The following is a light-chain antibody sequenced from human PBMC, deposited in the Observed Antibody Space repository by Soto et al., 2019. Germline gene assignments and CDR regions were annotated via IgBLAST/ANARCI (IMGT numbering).Light chain of an antibody. V-gene: IGKV3-11*01. CDR1: QSVSSY. CDR3: QQRSDWPPEYG. J-gene: IGKJ2*03. CDR2: DAS. Sequence: IVLTQYPATLSLSTGDRATLSSRASQSVSSYLAWYQQKPGQAPRLLIYDASNRATGNTARFSGRGSGTNVTVIISSPEPEDLAVDNCQQRSDWPPEYGVGQGNKLEIK.